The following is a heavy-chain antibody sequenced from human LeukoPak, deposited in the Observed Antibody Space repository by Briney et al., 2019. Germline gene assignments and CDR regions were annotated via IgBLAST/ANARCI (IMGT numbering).Heavy chain of an antibody. Sequence: GGSLRLSCAASGFTFSSYGMNWVRQAPGKGLEWVSYISTSSSIIYYADSVKGRFTISRDTAKSSLYLQMTSRRDDDTAVYYCARGGYIDYWGQGTLVTVSS. CDR1: GFTFSSYG. CDR2: ISTSSSII. V-gene: IGHV3-48*02. D-gene: IGHD5-12*01. J-gene: IGHJ4*02. CDR3: ARGGYIDY.